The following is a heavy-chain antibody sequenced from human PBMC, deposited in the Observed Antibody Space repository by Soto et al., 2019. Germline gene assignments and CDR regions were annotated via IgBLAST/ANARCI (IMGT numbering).Heavy chain of an antibody. D-gene: IGHD3-16*01. CDR1: AFTSRNYA. Sequence: GGSLRLSCVVSAFTSRNYAIHWIRQAPGKGLEWVSGFDFNSGRTGYADSVKGRFTISRDNAKNSLSLEMKSLRVEDTALYYCTKDLVPGGADVWGQGTTVNV. CDR3: TKDLVPGGADV. CDR2: FDFNSGRT. V-gene: IGHV3-9*02. J-gene: IGHJ6*02.